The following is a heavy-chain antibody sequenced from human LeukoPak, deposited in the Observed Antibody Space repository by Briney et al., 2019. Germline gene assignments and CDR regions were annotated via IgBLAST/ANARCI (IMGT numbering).Heavy chain of an antibody. D-gene: IGHD3-22*01. Sequence: EPSETLSLTCTVSGGSISSSSYYWGWIRQPPGKGLEWIGSIYYSGSTYYNPSLKSRVTISVDTSKNQFSLKLSSVTAADTAVYYCARDRNYYALIDYWGQGTLVTVSS. CDR3: ARDRNYYALIDY. CDR1: GGSISSSSYY. V-gene: IGHV4-39*07. J-gene: IGHJ4*02. CDR2: IYYSGST.